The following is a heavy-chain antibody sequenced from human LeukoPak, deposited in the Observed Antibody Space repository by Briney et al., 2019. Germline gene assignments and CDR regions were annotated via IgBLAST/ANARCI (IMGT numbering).Heavy chain of an antibody. J-gene: IGHJ4*02. CDR3: TKDITAGGLDY. Sequence: PGGSLRLSCVASGFTFSSYWMHWVRQDPRKGLVWVSRINGDRRNINYADSVRGRFTISRDNAKNTLYLQMNSLRTDDTALYYCTKDITAGGLDYWGQGTLVTVSS. CDR1: GFTFSSYW. V-gene: IGHV3-74*01. D-gene: IGHD6-13*01. CDR2: INGDRRNI.